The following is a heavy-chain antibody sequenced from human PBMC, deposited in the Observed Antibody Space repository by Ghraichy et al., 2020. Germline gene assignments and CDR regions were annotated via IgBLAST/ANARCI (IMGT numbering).Heavy chain of an antibody. J-gene: IGHJ4*02. CDR1: GFTFDKYA. D-gene: IGHD5-24*01. CDR2: ISSRGDNT. Sequence: GGSLRLSCSASGFTFDKYAMHWVRQAPGEGLKYVSAISSRGDNTFYANSVKGRFVISRDNSKNTLYLQMTSLRPEDTAVYHCVKTREMATIFSTPFDYWGQGVLVIVSS. CDR3: VKTREMATIFSTPFDY. V-gene: IGHV3-64D*06.